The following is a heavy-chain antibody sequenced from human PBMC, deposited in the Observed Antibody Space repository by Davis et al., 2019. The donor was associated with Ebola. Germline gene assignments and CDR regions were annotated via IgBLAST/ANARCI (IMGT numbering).Heavy chain of an antibody. V-gene: IGHV3-48*02. Sequence: GESLKISCAASGFTFSDSGIHWVRQASGKGLEWVSYISSSSSTIYYADSVKGRFTISRDNAKNSLYLQMNSLRDEDTAVYYCARDRAFRIVRSYGMDVWGQGTTVTVSS. D-gene: IGHD1-26*01. CDR2: ISSSSSTI. J-gene: IGHJ6*02. CDR1: GFTFSDSG. CDR3: ARDRAFRIVRSYGMDV.